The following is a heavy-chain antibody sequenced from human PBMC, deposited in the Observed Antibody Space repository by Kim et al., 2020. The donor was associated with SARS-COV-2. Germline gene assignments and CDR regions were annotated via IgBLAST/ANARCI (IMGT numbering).Heavy chain of an antibody. D-gene: IGHD5-12*01. CDR3: ATGRGYSGYEWWFDP. Sequence: PQFQGRVTMTEDTSTDTAYMELSSLRSEDTAVYYCATGRGYSGYEWWFDPWGQGTLVTVSS. J-gene: IGHJ5*02. V-gene: IGHV1-24*01.